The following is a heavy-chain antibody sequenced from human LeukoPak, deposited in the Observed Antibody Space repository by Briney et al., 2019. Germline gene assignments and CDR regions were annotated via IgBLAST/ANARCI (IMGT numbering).Heavy chain of an antibody. CDR1: GGSISSYY. CDR2: INHSGST. Sequence: SETLSLTCTVSGGSISSYYWSWIRQPPGKGLEWIGEINHSGSTNYNPSLKSRVTISVDTSKNQFSLKLSSVTAADTAVYYCARPTSRWFYAFDIWGQGTMVTVSS. J-gene: IGHJ3*02. CDR3: ARPTSRWFYAFDI. V-gene: IGHV4-34*01. D-gene: IGHD2-15*01.